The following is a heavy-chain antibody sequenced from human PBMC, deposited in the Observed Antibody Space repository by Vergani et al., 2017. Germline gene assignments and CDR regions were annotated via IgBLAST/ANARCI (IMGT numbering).Heavy chain of an antibody. Sequence: QVQLVESGGGVVQPGRSLRLSCAASGFTFSSYAMHWVRQAPGKGLEWVAVISYDGSNKYYADSVKGRFTISRDNSKNTLYLQMTSLRAEDTAVYYCARGWFDPWGQGTLVTVSS. CDR2: ISYDGSNK. V-gene: IGHV3-30-3*01. J-gene: IGHJ5*02. CDR1: GFTFSSYA. CDR3: ARGWFDP.